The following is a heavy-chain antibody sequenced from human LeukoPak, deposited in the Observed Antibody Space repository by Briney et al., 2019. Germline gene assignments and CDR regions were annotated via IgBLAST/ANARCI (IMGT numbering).Heavy chain of an antibody. CDR1: GFTFSSYG. Sequence: GGSLRLSCAAPGFTFSSYGMHWGRQAPGKGLEWVAVIWFDGNNKYYADSVKGRFTISRDNSKNTLYLQMNSLRAEDTAVYYCARDDYDNSGALDYWGQGTLVTVSS. CDR2: IWFDGNNK. V-gene: IGHV3-33*01. D-gene: IGHD3-22*01. J-gene: IGHJ4*02. CDR3: ARDDYDNSGALDY.